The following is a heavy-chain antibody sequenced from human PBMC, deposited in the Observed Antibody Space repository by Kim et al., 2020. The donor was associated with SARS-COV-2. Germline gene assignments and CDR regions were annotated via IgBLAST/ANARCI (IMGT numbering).Heavy chain of an antibody. CDR2: IYYSGST. Sequence: SETLSLTCTVSGGSISSYYWSWIRQPPGKGLEWIGYIYYSGSTNYNPSLKSRVTISVDTSKNQFSLKLSSVTAADTAVYYCARGLDLPGSYYFDYWGQGTLVTVSS. J-gene: IGHJ4*02. V-gene: IGHV4-59*01. CDR3: ARGLDLPGSYYFDY. CDR1: GGSISSYY. D-gene: IGHD2-15*01.